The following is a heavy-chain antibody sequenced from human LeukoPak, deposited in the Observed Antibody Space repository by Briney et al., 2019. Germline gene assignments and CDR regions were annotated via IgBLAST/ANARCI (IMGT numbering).Heavy chain of an antibody. D-gene: IGHD6-19*01. CDR1: GFTVGNNY. V-gene: IGHV3-53*01. CDR3: TRLSGWFDY. CDR2: IYSGDTT. Sequence: PGGSLRLSCAASGFTVGNNYMSWVRQAPGKGLEWVSLIYSGDTTYYAESVKGRFTISRDNSKNTLYLQMNSLRPDDTAVYYCTRLSGWFDYWGQGTLVTVSS. J-gene: IGHJ4*02.